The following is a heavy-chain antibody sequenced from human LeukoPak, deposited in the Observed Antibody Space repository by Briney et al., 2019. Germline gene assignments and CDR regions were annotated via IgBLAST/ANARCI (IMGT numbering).Heavy chain of an antibody. CDR3: ARGSPTPDY. V-gene: IGHV4-59*01. Sequence: PSETLSLTCTVSGGSIINYYWSWIRQPPGKGLEWIGYIYYSGSTDYNPSLKSRVTISVDTSKNQFSLKLSSVTAADTAVYYCARGSPTPDYWGQGTLVTVSS. D-gene: IGHD1-26*01. J-gene: IGHJ4*02. CDR1: GGSIINYY. CDR2: IYYSGST.